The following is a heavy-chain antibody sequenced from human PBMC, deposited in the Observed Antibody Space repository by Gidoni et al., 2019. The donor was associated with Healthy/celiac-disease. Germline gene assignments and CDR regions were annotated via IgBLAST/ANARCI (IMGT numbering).Heavy chain of an antibody. Sequence: QVQLQESGPGLVKPSETLSLTCTVSGGSISSYYWSWIRQPPGKGLEWIGYIYYSGSTNYNPSLKSRVTISVDTSKNQFSLKLSPVTAADTAVYYCARGLLDYGDYYYYGMDVWGQGTTVTVSS. V-gene: IGHV4-59*08. D-gene: IGHD4-17*01. CDR1: GGSISSYY. CDR2: IYYSGST. CDR3: ARGLLDYGDYYYYGMDV. J-gene: IGHJ6*02.